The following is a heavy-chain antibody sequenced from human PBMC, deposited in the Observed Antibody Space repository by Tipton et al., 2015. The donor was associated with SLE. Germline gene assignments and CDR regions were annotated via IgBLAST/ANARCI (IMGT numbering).Heavy chain of an antibody. V-gene: IGHV4-59*12. CDR2: IFYSEIYNSGTT. J-gene: IGHJ4*02. D-gene: IGHD3-3*01. Sequence: TLSLTCTVSGGSITDYYWTWIRQPPGKGLEWIGYIFYSEIYNSGTTNYNPSLRSRVTISLDTSKNQISLKLSSVTAADTAVYYCGSEEWGPTALWGQGTLVTVSS. CDR3: GSEEWGPTAL. CDR1: GGSITDYY.